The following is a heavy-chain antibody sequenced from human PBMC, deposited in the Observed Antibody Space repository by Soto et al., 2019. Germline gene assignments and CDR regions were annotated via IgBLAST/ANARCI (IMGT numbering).Heavy chain of an antibody. J-gene: IGHJ2*01. CDR1: GGTFSSYA. Sequence: QVQLVQSGAEVKKPGSSVKVSCKASGGTFSSYAISWVRQAPGQGLEWMGGIIPIFGTANYAQKFQGRVTITAYESTSTAYMELSSLRSEDTAVYYCARGHSEVYGGNHWYFDLWGRGTLVTVSS. CDR2: IIPIFGTA. V-gene: IGHV1-69*01. CDR3: ARGHSEVYGGNHWYFDL. D-gene: IGHD4-17*01.